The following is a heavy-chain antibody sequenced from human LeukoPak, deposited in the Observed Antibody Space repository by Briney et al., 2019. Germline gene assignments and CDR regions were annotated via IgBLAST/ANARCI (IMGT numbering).Heavy chain of an antibody. J-gene: IGHJ4*02. CDR3: ARVKAGYSSSWYVPDF. V-gene: IGHV3-21*01. D-gene: IGHD6-13*01. CDR2: ISSSSSYL. Sequence: GGSLRLSCAASGFTFSSYNMNWVRQAPGKGLEWVSSISSSSSYLYYADSVKGRFTISRDNAKNSLHLQMNSLRAEDTAVYYCARVKAGYSSSWYVPDFWGQGTLVTVSS. CDR1: GFTFSSYN.